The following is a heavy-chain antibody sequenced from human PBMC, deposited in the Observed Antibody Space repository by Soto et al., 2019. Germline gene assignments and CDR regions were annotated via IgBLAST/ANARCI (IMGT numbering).Heavy chain of an antibody. CDR3: ARVRGGSGTFPPLY. CDR2: IWYDGSKK. D-gene: IGHD3-10*01. Sequence: QVQLVESGGGVVQPGRSLRLSCAASGFTFSLFGMHWVRQAPGKGLEWVAVIWYDGSKKYYADSVKGRFTISRDNSNNMLHLEMNSLRAEDTAVYYCARVRGGSGTFPPLYWGQGTLVTASS. J-gene: IGHJ4*02. CDR1: GFTFSLFG. V-gene: IGHV3-33*01.